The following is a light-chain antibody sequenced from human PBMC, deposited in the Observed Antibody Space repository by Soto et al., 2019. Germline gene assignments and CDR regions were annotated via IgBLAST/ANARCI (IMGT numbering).Light chain of an antibody. CDR1: QTISSW. CDR2: KAS. V-gene: IGKV1-5*03. CDR3: QHYNSYSEA. Sequence: DIKRAQSPSPLSGSVGDRVTLTCRASQTISSWLAWYQQKPGKAPKLLIYKASTLKSGVPSRFSGSGSGTEFTLTISSLQPDDFATYYCQHYNSYSEAFGQGTKVDIK. J-gene: IGKJ1*01.